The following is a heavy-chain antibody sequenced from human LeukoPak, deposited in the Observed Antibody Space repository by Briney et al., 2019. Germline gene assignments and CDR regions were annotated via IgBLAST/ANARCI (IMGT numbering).Heavy chain of an antibody. CDR1: GGSISSYY. J-gene: IGHJ4*02. D-gene: IGHD6-19*01. V-gene: IGHV4-59*12. CDR2: IYYSGST. CDR3: AREGEVAGYFDY. Sequence: SETLSLTCTVSGGSISSYYWSWIRQPPGKGLEWIGYIYYSGSTNYNPSLKSRVTISVDTSKNQFSLKLSSVTAADTAVYYCAREGEVAGYFDYGGQGTLVTVSS.